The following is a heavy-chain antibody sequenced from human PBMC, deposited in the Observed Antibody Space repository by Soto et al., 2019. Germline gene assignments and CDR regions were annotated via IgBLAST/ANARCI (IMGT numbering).Heavy chain of an antibody. V-gene: IGHV4-39*07. J-gene: IGHJ6*03. Sequence: PSETLSLTCAVSGGSISSKNYYWGWIRQPPGKGLEWIGSIFYSGSTNYSPSLKTRVTISVDTSKNQFSLKLSSVTAADTAVYYCARGQYDFWSGYLPWHYYYYMDVWGKGTTVTVSS. CDR3: ARGQYDFWSGYLPWHYYYYMDV. D-gene: IGHD3-3*01. CDR1: GGSISSKNYY. CDR2: IFYSGST.